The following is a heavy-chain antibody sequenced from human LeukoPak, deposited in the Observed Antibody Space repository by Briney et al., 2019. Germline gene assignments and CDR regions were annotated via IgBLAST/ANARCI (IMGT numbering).Heavy chain of an antibody. CDR2: VNWNGGST. Sequence: GGSLILSCAASVFTFDDYGMSWVRQAPGKGLEWVSGVNWNGGSTGYADSVKGRFTISRDNAKNSLYLQMNSLRAEDTALYYCAREQLGYYYMDVWGKGTTVTVSS. D-gene: IGHD6-6*01. CDR3: AREQLGYYYMDV. CDR1: VFTFDDYG. V-gene: IGHV3-20*04. J-gene: IGHJ6*03.